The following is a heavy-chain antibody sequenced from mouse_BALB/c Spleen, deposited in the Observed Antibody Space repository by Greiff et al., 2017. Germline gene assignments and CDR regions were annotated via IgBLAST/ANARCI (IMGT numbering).Heavy chain of an antibody. D-gene: IGHD4-1*01. CDR1: GYTFTEYT. CDR3: ARRGTGTWWYFDV. Sequence: VQLKESGPELVKPGASVKISCKTSGYTFTEYTMHWVKQSHGKSLEWIGGINPNNGGTSYNQKFKGKATLTVDTSSSTAYMELRSLTSEDSAVYYCARRGTGTWWYFDVWGAGTTVTVSS. V-gene: IGHV1-18*01. CDR2: INPNNGGT. J-gene: IGHJ1*01.